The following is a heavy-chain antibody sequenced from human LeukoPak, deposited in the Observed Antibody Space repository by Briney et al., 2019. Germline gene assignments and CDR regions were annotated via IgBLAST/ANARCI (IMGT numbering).Heavy chain of an antibody. V-gene: IGHV3-21*01. J-gene: IGHJ4*02. Sequence: GGSLRLSCAASGFTFTTYSLNWVRQAPGKGLEWVSSISISGTYIYYADSVKGRFTISRDNAKNSLYLQMNSLRAEDTAVYYCARDFGSGGLDCWGQGTLVTVSS. CDR2: ISISGTYI. D-gene: IGHD3-10*01. CDR1: GFTFTTYS. CDR3: ARDFGSGGLDC.